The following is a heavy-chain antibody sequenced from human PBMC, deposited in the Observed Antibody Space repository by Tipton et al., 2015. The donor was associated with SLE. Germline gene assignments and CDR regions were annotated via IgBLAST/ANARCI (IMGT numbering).Heavy chain of an antibody. J-gene: IGHJ6*03. CDR3: ARDSTILWWGYYYYYYMDV. CDR2: ISFDGNNK. V-gene: IGHV3-30-3*01. CDR1: GFTFSSYA. Sequence: SLRLSCAASGFTFSSYAMYWVRQAPGKGLEWVAVISFDGNNKYYADSVKGRFTISRDNSKDTLYLQVNSLRPEDTAVYYCARDSTILWWGYYYYYYMDVWGTGTTVTVSS. D-gene: IGHD2-21*01.